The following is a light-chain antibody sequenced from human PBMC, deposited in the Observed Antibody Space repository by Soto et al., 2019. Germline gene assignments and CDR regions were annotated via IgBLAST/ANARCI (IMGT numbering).Light chain of an antibody. CDR2: AAS. Sequence: DIQMTQSPSSLSASVGDRVTITCRASQSIDNYLNWYQQKPGKAPNLLIYAASTLLSGVPSRFSGRGSGTHFTLTISSLQPEDFATYYCQQSYSSPETFGEGTKVEIK. J-gene: IGKJ1*01. CDR3: QQSYSSPET. V-gene: IGKV1-39*01. CDR1: QSIDNY.